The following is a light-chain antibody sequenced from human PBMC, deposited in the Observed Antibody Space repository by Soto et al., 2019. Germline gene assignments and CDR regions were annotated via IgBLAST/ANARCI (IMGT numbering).Light chain of an antibody. CDR3: QQYNDNWPT. CDR1: QSVRTN. J-gene: IGKJ1*01. Sequence: IVMTQSPATLSVSPGETFTLACRASQSVRTNLAWYQHKPGQSPRLLIYGASKRATIFPARFSGSGSGTEFTLTINSLQSEDFAVYYCQQYNDNWPTFGQGAKVDI. CDR2: GAS. V-gene: IGKV3-15*01.